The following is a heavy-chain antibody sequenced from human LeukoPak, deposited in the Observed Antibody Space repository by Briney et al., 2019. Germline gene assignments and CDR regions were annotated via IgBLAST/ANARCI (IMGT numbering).Heavy chain of an antibody. CDR1: VFTFSSRG. D-gene: IGHD2-21*02. V-gene: IGHV3-74*01. CDR3: ARAPVQSCGGYCDAFDI. Sequence: GVPRTLFCTASVFTFSSRGTHWVPHATRKPLVWVSRINSDGSSKTYADSVKGRFTISKDNDKKTLYLQMNSLRAGDTAVFYCARAPVQSCGGYCDAFDIWGQGTMVTVSS. J-gene: IGHJ3*02. CDR2: INSDGSSK.